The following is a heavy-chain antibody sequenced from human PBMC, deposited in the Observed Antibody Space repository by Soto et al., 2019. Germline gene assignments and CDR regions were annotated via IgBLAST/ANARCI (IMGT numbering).Heavy chain of an antibody. CDR2: IDKVGTDS. D-gene: IGHD3-10*01. CDR3: ARGWFGPDV. J-gene: IGHJ6*03. V-gene: IGHV3-74*01. CDR1: EFTFSGRS. Sequence: EVQLVXXGGGLVQPGGSLRLSCAASEFTFSGRSVHWVRQAPGKGLVWVSGIDKVGTDSTYADSVKGRXXXXXXXXXXXXXXXXNSXXVEDTAVYYCARGWFGPDVWG.